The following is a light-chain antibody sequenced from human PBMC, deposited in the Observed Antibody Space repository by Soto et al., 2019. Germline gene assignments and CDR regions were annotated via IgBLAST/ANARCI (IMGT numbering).Light chain of an antibody. J-gene: IGLJ1*01. CDR3: SSFSSTTTYV. V-gene: IGLV2-14*01. Sequence: LTQPASVSGSPGQSITISCTGTSSDVGTYNYVSWYQHHPGEAPKLIIYEVSYRPSGVSNRFSGSKSGSTASLTISGLQAEDESDYYCSSFSSTTTYVFGTGTKVTV. CDR1: SSDVGTYNY. CDR2: EVS.